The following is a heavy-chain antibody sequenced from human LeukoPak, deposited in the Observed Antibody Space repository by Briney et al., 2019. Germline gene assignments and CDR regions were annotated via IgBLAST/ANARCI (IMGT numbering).Heavy chain of an antibody. CDR3: AKDYGYSYGLGFDY. D-gene: IGHD5-18*01. CDR2: ISGSGGST. V-gene: IGHV3-23*01. J-gene: IGHJ4*02. Sequence: QPGGSLRLSCAASGFTFSSYAMSWVRQAPGKGLEGVSAISGSGGSTYYADSVKGRFTISRDNSKNTLYLQMNSLRAEDTAVYYCAKDYGYSYGLGFDYWGQGTLVTVFS. CDR1: GFTFSSYA.